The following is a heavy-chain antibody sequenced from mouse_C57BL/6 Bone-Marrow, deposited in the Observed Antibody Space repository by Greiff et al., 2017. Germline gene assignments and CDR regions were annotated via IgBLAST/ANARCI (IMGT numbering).Heavy chain of an antibody. CDR3: ARGAY. CDR1: GYTFTSYW. CDR2: IYPSDSET. V-gene: IGHV1-61*01. Sequence: KQSCKASGYTFTSYWMDWVKQRPGQGLEWIGNIYPSDSETHYNQKFKDKATLTVDKSSSTAYMQLSSLTSEGSAVYYCARGAYWGQGTLVTVSA. J-gene: IGHJ3*01.